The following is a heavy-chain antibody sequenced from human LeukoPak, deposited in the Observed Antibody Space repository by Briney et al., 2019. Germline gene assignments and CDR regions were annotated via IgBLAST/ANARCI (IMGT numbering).Heavy chain of an antibody. D-gene: IGHD3-10*01. V-gene: IGHV3-7*03. CDR1: GFIFSDTR. CDR2: IKYDGTGT. Sequence: PGGSLRLSCASAGFIFSDTRMAWVRQAPGKGPEWVAYIKYDGTGTNYVDSVRGRFTVSRDNVKNSLYLQMNSLRADDTALYYCVVTSGRSGGIWGQGALVTVSS. J-gene: IGHJ4*02. CDR3: VVTSGRSGGI.